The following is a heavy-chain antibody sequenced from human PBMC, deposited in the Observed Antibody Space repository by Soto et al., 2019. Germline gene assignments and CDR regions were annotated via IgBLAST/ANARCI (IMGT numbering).Heavy chain of an antibody. CDR2: THPNSGDK. J-gene: IGHJ5*02. D-gene: IGHD1-1*01. CDR3: ARDLSRQSWKWFDP. V-gene: IGHV1-2*02. CDR1: GYTFTAHY. Sequence: QVPLVQSGAEVKEPGASVNVSCRTSGYTFTAHYINCVRQAPGPGPEYMGWTHPNSGDKKNKKRFQGRVTMTRDTSINTAYMEPRRLTSDDTAVYYCARDLSRQSWKWFDPWGQGTLVTVSS.